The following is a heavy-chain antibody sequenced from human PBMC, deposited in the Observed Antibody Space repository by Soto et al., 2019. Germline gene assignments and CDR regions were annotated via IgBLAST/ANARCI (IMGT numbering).Heavy chain of an antibody. V-gene: IGHV1-18*04. J-gene: IGHJ4*02. D-gene: IGHD5-18*01. Sequence: GASVKVSCKASGYTFTSHGISWVRQAPGQGLEWMGWISAYNGNTNYAQKLQGRVTMTTDTSTSTAYMELRSLRSDDTAVYYCARDLGIQLWSVFDYWGQGTLVTVSS. CDR1: GYTFTSHG. CDR2: ISAYNGNT. CDR3: ARDLGIQLWSVFDY.